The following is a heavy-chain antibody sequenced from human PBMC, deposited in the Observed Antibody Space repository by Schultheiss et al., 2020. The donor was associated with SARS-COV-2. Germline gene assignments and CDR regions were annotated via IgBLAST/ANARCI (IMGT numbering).Heavy chain of an antibody. V-gene: IGHV4-61*02. CDR2: IYTSGST. D-gene: IGHD3-3*01. CDR3: ARLWTSYYDFWSGYYDYYYMDV. J-gene: IGHJ6*03. CDR1: GGSISSGSYY. Sequence: SETLSLTCTVSGGSISSGSYYWSWIRQPAGKGLEWIGRIYTSGSTNYNPSLKSRVTISVDTSKNQFSLKLSSVTAADTAVYYCARLWTSYYDFWSGYYDYYYMDVWGKGTTVTVSS.